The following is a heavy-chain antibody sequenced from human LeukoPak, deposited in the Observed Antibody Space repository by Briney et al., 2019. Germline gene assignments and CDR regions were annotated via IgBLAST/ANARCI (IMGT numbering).Heavy chain of an antibody. V-gene: IGHV4-59*01. CDR2: IYYSGST. D-gene: IGHD5-24*01. CDR3: ARGNGYSGWFDP. Sequence: PSETQSLTCTVSGGSISSYYWSWIRQPPGKGLEWIGYIYYSGSTNYNPSLKSRVTISVDTSKNQFSLKLSSVTAADTAVYYCARGNGYSGWFDPWGQGTLVTVSS. J-gene: IGHJ5*02. CDR1: GGSISSYY.